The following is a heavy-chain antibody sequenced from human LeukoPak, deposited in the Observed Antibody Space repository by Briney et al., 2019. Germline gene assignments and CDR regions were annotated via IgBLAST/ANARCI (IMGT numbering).Heavy chain of an antibody. CDR3: AKDRSDYGGYPPGAFDI. CDR1: GFTFSSYA. J-gene: IGHJ3*02. CDR2: ISGSGVST. V-gene: IGHV3-23*01. Sequence: PGGSLRLSCTASGFTFSSYAMSWVRQAPGKGLEWVSAISGSGVSTYYAASVKGRFTISRDHSKNTLYLQMNSLRAEDTAVYYCAKDRSDYGGYPPGAFDIWGQGTMVTVSS. D-gene: IGHD4-17*01.